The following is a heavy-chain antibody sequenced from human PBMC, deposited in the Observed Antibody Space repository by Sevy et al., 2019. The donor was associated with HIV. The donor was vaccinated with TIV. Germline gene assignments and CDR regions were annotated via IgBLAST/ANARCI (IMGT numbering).Heavy chain of an antibody. CDR1: GDSISSYY. CDR2: IYPSGST. J-gene: IGHJ6*03. CDR3: ARDIRNYYDYYYMDV. Sequence: SETLSLTCTVSGDSISSYYWSWIRQPAGKGLEWIGCIYPSGSTNYNPSLKSRVTMSLDTSKNQFSLKLSSLTAADTAVYYCARDIRNYYDYYYMDVWGKGTTVTVSS. V-gene: IGHV4-4*07. D-gene: IGHD1-7*01.